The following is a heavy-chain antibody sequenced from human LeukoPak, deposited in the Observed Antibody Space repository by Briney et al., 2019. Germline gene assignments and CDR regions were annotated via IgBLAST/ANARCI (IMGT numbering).Heavy chain of an antibody. CDR3: VVKDHVADY. J-gene: IGHJ4*02. Sequence: PGGSLRLSCAASGFTFSSYGMHWVRQAPGKGLEWVANINQGGTEKYYVDSVKGRFTISRDNAKNSLYLQMSSLRAEDTAVYYCVVKDHVADYWGQGTLVIVSS. CDR1: GFTFSSYG. CDR2: INQGGTEK. D-gene: IGHD3-22*01. V-gene: IGHV3-7*01.